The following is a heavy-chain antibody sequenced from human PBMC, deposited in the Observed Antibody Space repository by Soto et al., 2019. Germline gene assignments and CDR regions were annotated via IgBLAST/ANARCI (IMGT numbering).Heavy chain of an antibody. CDR2: ISAYNGNT. CDR3: AREHMVRGVIDYYYYGMDV. D-gene: IGHD3-10*01. CDR1: GYTFTSYG. Sequence: ASVKVSCKASGYTFTSYGISWVRQAPGQGLEWMGWISAYNGNTNYAQKLQGRVTMTTDTSTSTAYMELRSLRSDDTAVYYCAREHMVRGVIDYYYYGMDVWGQGTTVTVSS. J-gene: IGHJ6*02. V-gene: IGHV1-18*04.